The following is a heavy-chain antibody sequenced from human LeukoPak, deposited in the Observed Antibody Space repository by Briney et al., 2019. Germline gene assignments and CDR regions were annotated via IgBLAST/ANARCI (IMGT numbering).Heavy chain of an antibody. CDR3: TKWTGYGDS. CDR1: GFSFSSYG. Sequence: GGSLRLSCVASGFSFSSYGMHWVRQAPGKGLEWVAVIWYDGSKKYYADSVKGRFTISRDNVKNTLYLQMNSLRADDTAVYYCTKWTGYGDSWGQGTLVTVSS. CDR2: IWYDGSKK. J-gene: IGHJ4*02. D-gene: IGHD5-12*01. V-gene: IGHV3-33*06.